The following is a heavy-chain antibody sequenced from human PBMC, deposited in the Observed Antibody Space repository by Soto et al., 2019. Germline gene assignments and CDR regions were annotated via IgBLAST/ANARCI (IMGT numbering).Heavy chain of an antibody. V-gene: IGHV3-66*01. D-gene: IGHD2-8*01. Sequence: GSLRLSCAASGLTVSSSYMTWVRQAPGRGLDWVSLIESGGGTYYADAVKGRFTISRDNSKNTLYLQMNSLTVEDTAVYYCARELTLAGKGAFDIWGQGTMVTVSS. CDR1: GLTVSSSY. J-gene: IGHJ3*02. CDR3: ARELTLAGKGAFDI. CDR2: IESGGGT.